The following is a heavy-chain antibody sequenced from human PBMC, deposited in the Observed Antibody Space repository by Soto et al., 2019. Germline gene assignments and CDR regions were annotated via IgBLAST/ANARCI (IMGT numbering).Heavy chain of an antibody. J-gene: IGHJ5*02. CDR3: ARFRSLDP. CDR2: IKQDGSEK. Sequence: EVQLVESGGGLVQPGESLRLSCADSGFSLSNYWMSWVRQAPGMGLEWVASIKQDGSEKYYVDSVKGRFTISRDNAKNSLYLQMNSLRAEDTAVYYCARFRSLDPWGQGTLVTVSS. V-gene: IGHV3-7*03. CDR1: GFSLSNYW. D-gene: IGHD3-10*01.